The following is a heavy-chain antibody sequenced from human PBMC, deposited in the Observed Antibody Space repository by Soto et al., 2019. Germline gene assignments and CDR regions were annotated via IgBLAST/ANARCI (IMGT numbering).Heavy chain of an antibody. CDR3: ARVGYCGGDCYFWFDP. V-gene: IGHV1-69*13. Sequence: SVKVSCKASGGTFSSYAISWVRQAPGQGLEWMGGIIPIFGTANYAQKFQGRVTITADESTSTAYMELSSLRSEDTAVYYCARVGYCGGDCYFWFDPWGQGTLVTVSS. J-gene: IGHJ5*02. CDR2: IIPIFGTA. CDR1: GGTFSSYA. D-gene: IGHD2-21*02.